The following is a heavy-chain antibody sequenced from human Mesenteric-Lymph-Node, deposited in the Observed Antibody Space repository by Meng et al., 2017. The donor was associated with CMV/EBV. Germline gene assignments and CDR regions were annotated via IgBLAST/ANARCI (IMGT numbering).Heavy chain of an antibody. V-gene: IGHV3-48*03. Sequence: GGSLRLSCAAARFTFSSYEMNWVRQAPGKGLEWVSYISTGGSIKYYVDSVKGRFDISRDDAKKSLYLQMNSLRAEDTAVYYCARDAVVPAAIWGQGTLVTVSS. D-gene: IGHD2-2*02. CDR3: ARDAVVPAAI. J-gene: IGHJ4*02. CDR2: ISTGGSIK. CDR1: RFTFSSYE.